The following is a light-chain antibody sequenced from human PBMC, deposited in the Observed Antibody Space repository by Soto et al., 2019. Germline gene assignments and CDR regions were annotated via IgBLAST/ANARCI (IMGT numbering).Light chain of an antibody. CDR1: SSDVGSYNL. V-gene: IGLV2-23*01. CDR3: CSYAGSSSYV. J-gene: IGLJ1*01. CDR2: EGS. Sequence: QSALTEPASVSGSPGQSITISCTGTSSDVGSYNLVSWYQQHPGKAPKLMIYEGSKRPSGVSNRFSGSKSDNTASLTISGLQAEDEADYYCCSYAGSSSYVFGTGTTVT.